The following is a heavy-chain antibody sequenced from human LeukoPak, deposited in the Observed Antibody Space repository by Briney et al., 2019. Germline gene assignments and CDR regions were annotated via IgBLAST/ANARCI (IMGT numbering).Heavy chain of an antibody. J-gene: IGHJ4*02. D-gene: IGHD6-13*01. Sequence: PGGSLRLSCSASGFTFSNYAMHWVRQAPGEGLEYVSAISSNGVSTQYADSVKGRFTISRDNSKNTLYLQMSSLRTEDTAVYYCAPLEGWGAPGTGYWGQGTLVTVSS. CDR1: GFTFSNYA. CDR2: ISSNGVST. V-gene: IGHV3-64D*06. CDR3: APLEGWGAPGTGY.